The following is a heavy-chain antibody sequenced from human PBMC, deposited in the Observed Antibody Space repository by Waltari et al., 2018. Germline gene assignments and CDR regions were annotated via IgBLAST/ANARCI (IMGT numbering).Heavy chain of an antibody. CDR3: ARVPYYDYVWGSYRQDDYFDY. CDR1: GGSISSSSYY. D-gene: IGHD3-16*02. Sequence: QLQLQESGPGLVKPSETLSLTCTVSGGSISSSSYYWGGIRQPPGKGLGWIGSIYYSGSTYYNPSLKSRVTISVDTSKNQFSLKLSSVTAADTAVYYCARVPYYDYVWGSYRQDDYFDYWGQGTLVTVSS. CDR2: IYYSGST. J-gene: IGHJ4*02. V-gene: IGHV4-39*01.